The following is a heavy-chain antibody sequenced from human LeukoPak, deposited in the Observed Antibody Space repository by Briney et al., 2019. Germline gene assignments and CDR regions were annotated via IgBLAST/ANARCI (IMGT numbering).Heavy chain of an antibody. J-gene: IGHJ4*02. V-gene: IGHV4-34*01. CDR2: INHSGST. CDR3: ARRGDYVL. Sequence: SETLSLTCAVYGGSFSGYYWSWIRQPPGKGPEWIGEINHSGSTNYNPSLKSRVTISVDTSKNQFSLKLSSVTAADTAVYYCARRGDYVLWGQGTLVTVSS. D-gene: IGHD4-17*01. CDR1: GGSFSGYY.